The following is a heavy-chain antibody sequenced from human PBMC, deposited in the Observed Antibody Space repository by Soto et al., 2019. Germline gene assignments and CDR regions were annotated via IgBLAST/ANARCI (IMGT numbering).Heavy chain of an antibody. CDR2: IYHSGST. D-gene: IGHD2-2*01. CDR1: GGSISSSNW. CDR3: ARVVGGYYYGMDV. V-gene: IGHV4-4*02. J-gene: IGHJ6*02. Sequence: QVQLQESGPGLVKPSGTLSLTCAVSGGSISSSNWWSWVRQPQGKVLEWIGEIYHSGSTNYNPSLTSRVTISVDKSKNQFSLKLSSVTAADTAVYYCARVVGGYYYGMDVWGQGTTVTVSS.